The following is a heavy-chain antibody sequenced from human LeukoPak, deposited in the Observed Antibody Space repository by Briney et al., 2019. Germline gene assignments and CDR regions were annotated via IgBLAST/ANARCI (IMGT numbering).Heavy chain of an antibody. Sequence: SGGSLRLSCAASGFTFSSYSMNCVRQAPGKGLEWVSSISSSSSYIYYADSVKGRFTISRDNAKNSLYLQMNSLRAEDTAVYYCARGGSGDYFQHWGQGTLVTVSS. CDR2: ISSSSSYI. V-gene: IGHV3-21*01. CDR3: ARGGSGDYFQH. CDR1: GFTFSSYS. J-gene: IGHJ1*01.